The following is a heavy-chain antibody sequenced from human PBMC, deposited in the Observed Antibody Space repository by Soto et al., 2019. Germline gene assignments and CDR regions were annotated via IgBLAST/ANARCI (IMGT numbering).Heavy chain of an antibody. CDR1: GYTFTGYY. CDR2: INPNSGGT. Sequence: GASVKVSCKASGYTFTGYYMHWVRQAPGQGLEWMGWINPNSGGTNYAQKFQGWVTMTRDTSISTAYMELSRLRSDDTAVYYCARDYYGSGSYYPSLISGDYYYGMDVWGQGTTVTVSS. CDR3: ARDYYGSGSYYPSLISGDYYYGMDV. V-gene: IGHV1-2*04. J-gene: IGHJ6*02. D-gene: IGHD3-10*01.